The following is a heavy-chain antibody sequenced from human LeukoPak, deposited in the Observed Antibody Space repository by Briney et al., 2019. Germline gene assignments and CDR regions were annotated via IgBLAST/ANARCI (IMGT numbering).Heavy chain of an antibody. D-gene: IGHD7-27*01. CDR2: FDPEDGET. CDR1: GYTLTELS. CDR3: SGCVGIFSYYYGMDV. Sequence: ASVKVSCTVSGYTLTELSMHWVRQAPGKGLEWMGGFDPEDGETIYAQKFQGRVTMTEDTSTDTAYMELSSLRSEDTAVYYCSGCVGIFSYYYGMDVWGQGTTVTVSS. V-gene: IGHV1-24*01. J-gene: IGHJ6*02.